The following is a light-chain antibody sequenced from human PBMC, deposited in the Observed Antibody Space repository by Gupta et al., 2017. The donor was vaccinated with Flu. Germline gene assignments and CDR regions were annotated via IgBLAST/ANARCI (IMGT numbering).Light chain of an antibody. CDR1: SSNIGAGYD. V-gene: IGLV1-40*01. Sequence: QSVLPLPPSVAGAPGQRVTISCTRSSSNIGAGYDVPWYQQLPGTAPKLLIYGNSNRPSGVPDRFSGSKSGTSASLAITGLQAEDEADYYCQSYDSSLSGSVVFGGGTKLTVL. CDR2: GNS. CDR3: QSYDSSLSGSVV. J-gene: IGLJ2*01.